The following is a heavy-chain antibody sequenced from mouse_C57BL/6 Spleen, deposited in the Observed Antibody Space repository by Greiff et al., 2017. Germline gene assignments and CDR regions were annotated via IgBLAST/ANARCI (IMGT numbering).Heavy chain of an antibody. Sequence: EVKVVESGEGLVKPGGSLKLSCAASGFTFSSYAMSWVRQTPEKRLEWVAYISSGGDYIYYADTVKGRFTISRDNARNTLYLQMSSLKSEDTAMYYCTRDYEYDGGFAYWGQGTLVTVSA. CDR3: TRDYEYDGGFAY. CDR2: ISSGGDYI. CDR1: GFTFSSYA. V-gene: IGHV5-9-1*02. J-gene: IGHJ3*01. D-gene: IGHD2-4*01.